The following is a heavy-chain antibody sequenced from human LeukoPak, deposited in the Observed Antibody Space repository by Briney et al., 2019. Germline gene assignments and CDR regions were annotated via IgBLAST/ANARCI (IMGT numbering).Heavy chain of an antibody. CDR3: ARDGEYCSGGSCYPPYFDY. CDR2: IKQDGSEK. CDR1: GFTFSSYW. V-gene: IGHV3-7*01. D-gene: IGHD2-15*01. J-gene: IGHJ4*02. Sequence: GGSLRLSCAASGFTFSSYWMSWVRQAPGKGLEWVANIKQDGSEKYYVDSVKGRFTISRDNAKNSLYLQMNSLRAEDTAVYYCARDGEYCSGGSCYPPYFDYWGQGTLVTVSS.